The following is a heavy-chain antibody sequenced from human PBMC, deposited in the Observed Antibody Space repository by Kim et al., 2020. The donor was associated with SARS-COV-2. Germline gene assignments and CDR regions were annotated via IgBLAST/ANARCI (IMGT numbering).Heavy chain of an antibody. CDR2: ISGGGSRT. CDR3: ARDAAVFHDL. D-gene: IGHD6-25*01. Sequence: GGSLRLSCAASGFTFSSYAMRWVRHAPGKGLEWVSPISGGGSRTCYADSVRGRFTISRDNAKNTLYLQMNSLRAEDTAVYYCARDAAVFHDLWG. J-gene: IGHJ6*01. V-gene: IGHV3-23*01. CDR1: GFTFSSYA.